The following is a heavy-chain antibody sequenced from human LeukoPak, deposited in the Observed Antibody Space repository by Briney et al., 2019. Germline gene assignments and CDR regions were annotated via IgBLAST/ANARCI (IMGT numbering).Heavy chain of an antibody. J-gene: IGHJ4*02. Sequence: GGSLRLSCAASGFTFNTYVMHWVRQAPGKGLVWVSRINTDGKSTTYADSVKGRFTISRDNAKNTLYLQMNSLRAEDTALYYCVRDKDGYKFWGQGTLVSVSS. V-gene: IGHV3-74*01. D-gene: IGHD5-24*01. CDR2: INTDGKST. CDR3: VRDKDGYKF. CDR1: GFTFNTYV.